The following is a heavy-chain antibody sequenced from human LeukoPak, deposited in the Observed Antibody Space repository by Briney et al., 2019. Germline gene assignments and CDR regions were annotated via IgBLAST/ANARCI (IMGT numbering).Heavy chain of an antibody. V-gene: IGHV1-18*01. Sequence: ASVKVSCKASGYTFTSYGISWVRQAPGQGLEWMGWISAYNGNTNYAQKLQGRVTITADKSTSTAYMELSSLRSEDTAVYYCASEAVAGTWFDYWGQGTLVAVSS. CDR3: ASEAVAGTWFDY. J-gene: IGHJ4*02. D-gene: IGHD6-19*01. CDR1: GYTFTSYG. CDR2: ISAYNGNT.